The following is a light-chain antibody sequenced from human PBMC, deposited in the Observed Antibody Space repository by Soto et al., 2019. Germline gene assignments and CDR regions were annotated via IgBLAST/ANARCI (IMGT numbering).Light chain of an antibody. J-gene: IGLJ1*01. CDR2: EVS. CDR1: SSDVGGYNY. V-gene: IGLV2-8*01. Sequence: QSVLPPPPSASGSPGLSVTISCTGTSSDVGGYNYVSWYHQHPGQAPKIVIYEVSKRPSGVPDRFSGSKSGTTASLTVSGLQAEDEADYYCSSFAGSNNYVFGTGTKVTVL. CDR3: SSFAGSNNYV.